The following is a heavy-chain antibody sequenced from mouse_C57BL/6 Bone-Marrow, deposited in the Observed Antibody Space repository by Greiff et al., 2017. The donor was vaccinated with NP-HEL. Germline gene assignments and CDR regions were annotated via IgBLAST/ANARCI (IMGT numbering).Heavy chain of an antibody. J-gene: IGHJ4*01. CDR1: GYAFSSSW. CDR2: IYPGDGDT. V-gene: IGHV1-82*01. Sequence: QVQLQQSGPELVKPGASVKISCKASGYAFSSSWMNWVKQRPGKGLEWIGRIYPGDGDTNYNGKFKGKATLTADKSSSTAYMQLSSLTSEDSAVYFCARADGYPYAMDYWGQGISVTVSS. CDR3: ARADGYPYAMDY. D-gene: IGHD2-3*01.